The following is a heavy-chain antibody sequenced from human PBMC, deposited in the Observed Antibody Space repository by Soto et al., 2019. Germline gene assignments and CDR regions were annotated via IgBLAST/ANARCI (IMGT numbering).Heavy chain of an antibody. J-gene: IGHJ5*02. CDR1: GGSISSYY. D-gene: IGHD1-20*01. CDR3: ARQDNNDWFDP. CDR2: IYYSGST. Sequence: SETLSLTCTVSGGSISSYYWSWIRQPPEKGLEWIGYIYYSGSTNYNPSLKSRVTISVDTSKNQFSLKLSSVTAADTAVYYCARQDNNDWFDPWGQGTLVTVSS. V-gene: IGHV4-59*08.